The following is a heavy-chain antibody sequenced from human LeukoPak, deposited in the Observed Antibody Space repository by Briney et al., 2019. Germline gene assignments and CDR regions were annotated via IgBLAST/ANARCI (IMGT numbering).Heavy chain of an antibody. CDR3: AKDRKFGELPNAFDI. Sequence: GGSLRLSCAASGFTFSSYAMSWVRQAPGKGLEWVSAISGSGGSTYYADSVKGRFTISRDNSKNTLYLQMNRLRAEDTAVYYCAKDRKFGELPNAFDIWGQGTMVTVSS. J-gene: IGHJ3*02. CDR2: ISGSGGST. CDR1: GFTFSSYA. D-gene: IGHD3-10*01. V-gene: IGHV3-23*01.